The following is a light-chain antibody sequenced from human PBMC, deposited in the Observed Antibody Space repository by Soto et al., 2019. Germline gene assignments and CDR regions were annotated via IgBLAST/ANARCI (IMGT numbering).Light chain of an antibody. CDR2: DAS. V-gene: IGKV1-39*01. CDR1: QTISTY. Sequence: DIQMTKSPSSLSASVGDRVMFTCRASQTISTYLNWYQKKPGTAPKLLIYDASTLQSGVPSRFRGSGSGTDFTLTISNLQPEDLATFYCQQSFSRPMYTFGQGTKVEIK. CDR3: QQSFSRPMYT. J-gene: IGKJ2*01.